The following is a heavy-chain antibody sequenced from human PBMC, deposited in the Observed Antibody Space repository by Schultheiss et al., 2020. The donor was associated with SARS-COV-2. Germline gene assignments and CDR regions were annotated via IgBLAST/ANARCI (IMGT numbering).Heavy chain of an antibody. CDR2: IYYSGST. V-gene: IGHV4-61*08. CDR3: ARDAFPFPYCTNGVCYVY. J-gene: IGHJ4*02. CDR1: GGSISSGGYY. D-gene: IGHD2-8*01. Sequence: SETLSLTCTVSGGSISSGGYYWSWIRQHPGKGLEWIGYIYYSGSTNYNPSLKSRVTISVDTSKNQFSLKLSSVTAADTAVYYCARDAFPFPYCTNGVCYVYWGQGTLVTVSS.